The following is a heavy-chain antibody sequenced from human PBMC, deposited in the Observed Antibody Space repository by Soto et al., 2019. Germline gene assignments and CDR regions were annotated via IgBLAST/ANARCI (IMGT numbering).Heavy chain of an antibody. CDR2: ISWNRGSI. V-gene: IGHV3-9*01. CDR1: GFTFDDYA. J-gene: IGHJ3*02. Sequence: EVQLVESGGGLVQPGRSLRLSCAASGFTFDDYAMHWVRQAPGKGLEWVSGISWNRGSIGYADSVKGRFTISRDNAKNSLYLQMNSLRAEDTALDYCAKSGIAVAANFVAFDIWGQGTMVTVSS. D-gene: IGHD6-19*01. CDR3: AKSGIAVAANFVAFDI.